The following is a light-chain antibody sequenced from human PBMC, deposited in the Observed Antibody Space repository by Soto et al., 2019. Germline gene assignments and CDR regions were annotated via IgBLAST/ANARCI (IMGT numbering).Light chain of an antibody. CDR1: QSVSSN. V-gene: IGKV3-15*01. J-gene: IGKJ1*01. Sequence: EIVMTQSPATLSVSQGERATLSGRASQSVSSNLAWYQQKPGQAPRLLIYGASTRATGIPARFSGSGSGTEFTLTISSLQSEDFAVYYCQQYNNWPRTFGQGTKVDI. CDR3: QQYNNWPRT. CDR2: GAS.